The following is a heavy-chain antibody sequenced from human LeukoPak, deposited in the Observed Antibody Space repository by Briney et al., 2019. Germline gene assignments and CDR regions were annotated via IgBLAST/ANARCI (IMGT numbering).Heavy chain of an antibody. V-gene: IGHV3-48*02. CDR1: GFTLSSYS. Sequence: GGSLRLSCLVSGFTLSSYSMIWVRQAPGEGLEWVSYLCSCSSTIYHADSVKGPFTISRDNAKNSLYLQMNSLRDEDTAVYYCARDGAYYYDSSGYSGGGAFDIWGQGTMVTVSS. CDR2: LCSCSSTI. D-gene: IGHD3-22*01. CDR3: ARDGAYYYDSSGYSGGGAFDI. J-gene: IGHJ3*02.